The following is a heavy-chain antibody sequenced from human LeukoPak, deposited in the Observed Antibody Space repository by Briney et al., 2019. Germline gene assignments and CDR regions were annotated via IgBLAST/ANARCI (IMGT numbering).Heavy chain of an antibody. D-gene: IGHD7-27*01. Sequence: SETLSLTCTVSGDSISTYYWTWIRQPAGKGLEWIGRITSTGSTNYNPALRSRLTMSLDMSNNQFSLKLTSVTAADAAVYYCARDPLGLGNYYDYWGQGTLVTVSS. CDR1: GDSISTYY. V-gene: IGHV4-4*07. CDR3: ARDPLGLGNYYDY. CDR2: ITSTGST. J-gene: IGHJ4*02.